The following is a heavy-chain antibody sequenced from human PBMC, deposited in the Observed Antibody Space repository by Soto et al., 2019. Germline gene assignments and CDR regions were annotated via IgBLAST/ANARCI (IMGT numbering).Heavy chain of an antibody. V-gene: IGHV4-30-2*01. CDR1: GGSISSGGYS. CDR3: AGGIAARPLGY. CDR2: IYHSGST. J-gene: IGHJ4*02. D-gene: IGHD6-6*01. Sequence: QLQLQESGSGLVKSSQTLCLACAVSGGSISSGGYSWSWIRQPPGKGLEWIGYIYHSGSTYYNSSLKSRVTISVDRSKKQSSLKLTPVTAADTAVYYCAGGIAARPLGYWGQGTLVTVSS.